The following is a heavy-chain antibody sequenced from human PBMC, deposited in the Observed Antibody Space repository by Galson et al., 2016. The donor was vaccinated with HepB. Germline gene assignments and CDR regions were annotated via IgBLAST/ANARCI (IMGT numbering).Heavy chain of an antibody. D-gene: IGHD2-8*01. CDR1: GYTFTSYA. J-gene: IGHJ5*02. CDR3: ARAIVVMPSANWFDP. CDR2: INAGNGNT. V-gene: IGHV1-3*01. Sequence: SVKVSCKASGYTFTSYAIHWLRQAPGQRLEWMGWINAGNGNTKYSQKFRGRVTITRDTSANTAYMELSSLRSEDTAVYYCARAIVVMPSANWFDPWGQGALVTVSS.